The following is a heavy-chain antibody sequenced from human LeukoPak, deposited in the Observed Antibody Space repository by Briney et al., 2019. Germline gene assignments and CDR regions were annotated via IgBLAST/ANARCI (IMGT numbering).Heavy chain of an antibody. CDR3: ARGPRRGRYFDY. CDR1: GGSFSGYY. CDR2: INHSRST. J-gene: IGHJ4*02. V-gene: IGHV4-34*01. D-gene: IGHD3-16*01. Sequence: PSETLSLTCAVYGGSFSGYYWSWIRQPPGKGLEWIGEINHSRSTNYNPSLKSRVTISVDTSKNQFSLKLSSVPAPDLAVYYCARGPRRGRYFDYWGQGTLVTVSS.